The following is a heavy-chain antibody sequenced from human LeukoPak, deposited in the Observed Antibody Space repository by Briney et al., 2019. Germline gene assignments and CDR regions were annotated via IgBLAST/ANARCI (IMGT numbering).Heavy chain of an antibody. CDR2: ISGSGGST. V-gene: IGHV3-23*01. D-gene: IGHD2-21*02. Sequence: GGSLRLSCAASGFTLSTYTMSWVRQAPGKGLEWVSAISGSGGSTYYADSVKGRFTISRDNSKNTLYLQLNSLRAEDTAVYYCAKKSGGDCHDYWGQGTLVTVSS. CDR1: GFTLSTYT. CDR3: AKKSGGDCHDY. J-gene: IGHJ4*02.